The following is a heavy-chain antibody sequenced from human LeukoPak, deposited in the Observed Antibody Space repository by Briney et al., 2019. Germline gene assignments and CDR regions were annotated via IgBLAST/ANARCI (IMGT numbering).Heavy chain of an antibody. CDR3: ARDHGSGGGFDY. V-gene: IGHV1-2*02. Sequence: AAVKVSCKASGYTFTGYYMHWVRQAPGQGLAWMGWINPNSGGTNYAQKFQGRVTMTRDTSISTAYMELSRLRSDDTAVYYCARDHGSGGGFDYWGQGTLVTVSS. CDR2: INPNSGGT. J-gene: IGHJ4*02. D-gene: IGHD3-10*01. CDR1: GYTFTGYY.